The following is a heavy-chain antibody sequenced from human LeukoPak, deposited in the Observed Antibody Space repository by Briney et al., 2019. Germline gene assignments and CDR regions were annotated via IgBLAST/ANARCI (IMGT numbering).Heavy chain of an antibody. CDR2: IYTSGSS. Sequence: PSETLSLTCTVSGGSISSYYWNWIRQPAGKGLEWIWGIYTSGSSTYNPSLTSRVTMSSDTSNNQISLKLRSSTAADTAAFYFSGASIAARQLDYWGQGTLVTVSS. CDR3: SGASIAARQLDY. CDR1: GGSISSYY. D-gene: IGHD6-6*01. J-gene: IGHJ4*02. V-gene: IGHV4-4*07.